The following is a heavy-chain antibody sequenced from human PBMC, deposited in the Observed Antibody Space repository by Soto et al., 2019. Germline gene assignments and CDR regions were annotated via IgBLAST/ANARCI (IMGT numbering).Heavy chain of an antibody. CDR1: GGSISSGGYS. D-gene: IGHD3-9*01. J-gene: IGHJ4*02. Sequence: SETLSLTCAVSGGSISSGGYSWSWIRQPPGKGLEWIGYIYHSGSTYYNPSLKSRVTISVDRSKNQFSLKLSSVTAADTAVYYCVVTPQLRYFDWLLYYWGQGTLVTVSS. V-gene: IGHV4-30-2*01. CDR2: IYHSGST. CDR3: VVTPQLRYFDWLLYY.